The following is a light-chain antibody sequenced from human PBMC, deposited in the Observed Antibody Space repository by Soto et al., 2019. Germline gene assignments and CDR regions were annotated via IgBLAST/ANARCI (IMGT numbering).Light chain of an antibody. CDR2: AIS. Sequence: DVHMSLSPSSLSASVGSIFSITCRPSQRIDNYLNWYQQKPGKAPKLLIHAISTLESGVPSRLSGSGYGTDLTLTIDSMQTDDFETYYCQQTYINPYTFGQGTRLEIK. CDR3: QQTYINPYT. CDR1: QRIDNY. J-gene: IGKJ5*01. V-gene: IGKV1-39*01.